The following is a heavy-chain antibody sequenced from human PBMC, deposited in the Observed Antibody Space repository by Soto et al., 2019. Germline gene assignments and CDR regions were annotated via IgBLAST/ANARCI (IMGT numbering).Heavy chain of an antibody. CDR1: GFTFSSYG. D-gene: IGHD5-12*01. Sequence: QVQLVESGGCVVQPGRSLRLSCAASGFTFSSYGMHWVRQAPGKGLEWLAVISYDETKKYDADSVKGRITISRDNSKNTLYLEMNALRPEDTAVYYCAKKGYTGYDLSHFDYWGQGTLVTVSS. CDR3: AKKGYTGYDLSHFDY. V-gene: IGHV3-30*18. J-gene: IGHJ4*02. CDR2: ISYDETKK.